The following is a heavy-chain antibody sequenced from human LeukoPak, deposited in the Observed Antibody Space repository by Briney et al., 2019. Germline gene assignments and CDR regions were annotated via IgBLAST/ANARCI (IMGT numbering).Heavy chain of an antibody. V-gene: IGHV5-51*01. CDR2: MFPGDSDT. J-gene: IGHJ4*02. D-gene: IGHD2-2*03. CDR3: ARRTSGHCSSTTCLFDY. CDR1: GYSFTSYW. Sequence: GESLKISCKGSGYSFTSYWIGCGRQRPGKGLKWMGIMFPGDSDTRYSPSFQGQVTISADRSISTAYLQWSSLKASDTAMYYCARRTSGHCSSTTCLFDYWGQGTLVTVSS.